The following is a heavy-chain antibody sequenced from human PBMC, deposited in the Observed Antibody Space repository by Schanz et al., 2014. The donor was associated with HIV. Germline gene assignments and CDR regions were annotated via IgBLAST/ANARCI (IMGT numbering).Heavy chain of an antibody. CDR3: ARDGYNSMSRKVYYFDY. Sequence: EVQLVESGGDLILPGESLILSCAASGFLVSTRCMSWVRQAPGRGLEWVSSISSSSSYLYYADSVKGRFTISRDNAQNLLFLQLSGLRAEDTAVYFCARDGYNSMSRKVYYFDYWGLGTQVTVST. D-gene: IGHD1-1*01. CDR1: GFLVSTRC. J-gene: IGHJ4*02. CDR2: ISSSSSYL. V-gene: IGHV3-21*01.